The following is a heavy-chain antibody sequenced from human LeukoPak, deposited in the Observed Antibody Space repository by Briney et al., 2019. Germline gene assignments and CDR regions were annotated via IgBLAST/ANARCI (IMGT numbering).Heavy chain of an antibody. Sequence: ASVKVSCKAFGYTFTSYYMHWVRQAPGQGLEWMGIINPSGGSTSYAQKFQGRVTMTRDTSTSTVYMELSSLRSEDTAVYYCARDPRYSYGYIYYYYYYMDVWGKGTTVTISS. J-gene: IGHJ6*03. CDR2: INPSGGST. CDR1: GYTFTSYY. CDR3: ARDPRYSYGYIYYYYYYMDV. V-gene: IGHV1-46*01. D-gene: IGHD5-18*01.